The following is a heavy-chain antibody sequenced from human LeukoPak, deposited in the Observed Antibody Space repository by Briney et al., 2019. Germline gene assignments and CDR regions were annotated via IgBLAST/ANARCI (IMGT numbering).Heavy chain of an antibody. D-gene: IGHD5-18*01. V-gene: IGHV4-59*01. CDR1: GGSISSYH. Sequence: SETLSLTCTFSGGSISSYHWNWIRQTPGKGLEWIGYMYYTGVSNYNPSLKSRVAISVDSSKSQFSLKVTSVTAADTAIYYCTTIKRGDIFGYFDFWGQGALVTVSS. CDR2: MYYTGVS. CDR3: TTIKRGDIFGYFDF. J-gene: IGHJ4*02.